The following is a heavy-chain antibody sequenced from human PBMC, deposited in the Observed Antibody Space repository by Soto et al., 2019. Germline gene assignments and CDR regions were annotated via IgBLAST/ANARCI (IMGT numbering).Heavy chain of an antibody. J-gene: IGHJ4*02. CDR1: GGDLTNSG. CDR3: AKADGAGFKS. V-gene: IGHV1-69*04. D-gene: IGHD1-26*01. Sequence: QVHLVQSGAEMKKPGSSVKVSCKVSGGDLTNSGISWVRQAPGQGLEWMGGIFPLLAMVDYSQKFQGRVTITADESTNTAYMDLGSLKSDDTAVYYCAKADGAGFKSWGQGTLVIV. CDR2: IFPLLAMV.